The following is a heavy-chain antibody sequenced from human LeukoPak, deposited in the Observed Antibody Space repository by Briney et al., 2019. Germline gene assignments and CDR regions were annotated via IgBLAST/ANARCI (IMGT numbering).Heavy chain of an antibody. D-gene: IGHD2-2*01. V-gene: IGHV3-21*04. J-gene: IGHJ2*01. CDR1: RFTFSSYS. CDR3: TRTILVVPSNGWYFDL. Sequence: PGGSLRLSCAASRFTFSSYSMNWVRQAPGKGLEWVSSISSSSSYIYYADSVKGRFTISRDNSKNTLYLQMGSLRAEDTAVYYCTRTILVVPSNGWYFDLWGRGTLVTVSS. CDR2: ISSSSSYI.